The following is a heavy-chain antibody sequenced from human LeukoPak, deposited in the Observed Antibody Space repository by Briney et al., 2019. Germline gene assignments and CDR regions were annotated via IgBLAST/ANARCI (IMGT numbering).Heavy chain of an antibody. J-gene: IGHJ4*02. Sequence: GMSLRLSCAASGFTFSAYAMHWVRQAPGKGREGVGVILYDGSNEYYADSVKGRSSISRDNSKNTLYLQVNSLRGEDTAVYYCARDAGRRLVIEYYFDSWGQGTLVTVSS. CDR2: ILYDGSNE. CDR1: GFTFSAYA. D-gene: IGHD3-22*01. V-gene: IGHV3-30-3*01. CDR3: ARDAGRRLVIEYYFDS.